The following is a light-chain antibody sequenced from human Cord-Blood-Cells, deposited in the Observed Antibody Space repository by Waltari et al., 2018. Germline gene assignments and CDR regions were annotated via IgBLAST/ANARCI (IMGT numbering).Light chain of an antibody. J-gene: IGLJ2*01. CDR3: CSYAGSYTFV. CDR2: DVS. Sequence: QSALTQPRSVSGSPGQSVTIPCTGTSSDVGGYNYVSWYQQHPGKAPTLMIYDVSKRPSGVPDRFSGSKSGTTASLTISGLQAEDEADYYCCSYAGSYTFVFGGGTKLTVL. CDR1: SSDVGGYNY. V-gene: IGLV2-11*01.